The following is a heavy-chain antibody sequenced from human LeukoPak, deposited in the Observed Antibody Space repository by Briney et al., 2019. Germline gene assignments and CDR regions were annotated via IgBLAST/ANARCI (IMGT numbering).Heavy chain of an antibody. CDR1: GFTFNNYT. CDR3: ARCVVSRPGTTLGWFDP. V-gene: IGHV3-21*01. CDR2: IGSSSTYI. Sequence: GGSLRLSCAASGFTFNNYTMNWVRQAPGKGLEWVSSIGSSSTYIYYADSVKGRFTISRDNAQNSLYLQMNSLRAEDTAVNYCARCVVSRPGTTLGWFDPWGQGTLVTVSS. D-gene: IGHD1-1*01. J-gene: IGHJ5*02.